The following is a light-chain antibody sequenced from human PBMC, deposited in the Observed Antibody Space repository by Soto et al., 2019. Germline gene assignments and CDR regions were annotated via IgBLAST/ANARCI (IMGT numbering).Light chain of an antibody. CDR3: QQYNSYPYT. V-gene: IGKV1-17*01. CDR2: DAS. Sequence: DIQMTQPPSSLSASVGDRVSITCRASQSISTHLSWYQQKPGKAPKLLIYDASSLQSGVPSRFSGSGSGTEFTLTISSLQPDDFATYYCQQYNSYPYTFGQGTKVDIK. J-gene: IGKJ2*01. CDR1: QSISTH.